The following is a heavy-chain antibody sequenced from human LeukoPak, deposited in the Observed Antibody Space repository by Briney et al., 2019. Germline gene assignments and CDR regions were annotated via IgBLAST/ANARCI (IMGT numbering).Heavy chain of an antibody. Sequence: GESLKISCQGFGYSFTNYWIGWVRQIPGKGLEWMGIIYAGDSDTRYSPSFQGLFTISADKSISTVYLQWSSLKASDTAMYYCARGSSAFYSFFDYWGQGTLVTVSS. CDR2: IYAGDSDT. V-gene: IGHV5-51*01. J-gene: IGHJ4*02. CDR1: GYSFTNYW. D-gene: IGHD3-22*01. CDR3: ARGSSAFYSFFDY.